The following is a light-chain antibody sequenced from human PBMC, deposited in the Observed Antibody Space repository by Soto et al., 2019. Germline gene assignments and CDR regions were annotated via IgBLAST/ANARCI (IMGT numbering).Light chain of an antibody. CDR3: LHLNSYPLT. V-gene: IGKV1-9*01. Sequence: DIQLTQSPSFLSASVGDRVTISCRASQGVGSFLAWYQQKPGKAPKLLIYDASTLQSGVPSRFSGSGSGTEFTLTSSILQSEDFATYYCLHLNSYPLTFGGGTKVEIK. CDR1: QGVGSF. J-gene: IGKJ4*01. CDR2: DAS.